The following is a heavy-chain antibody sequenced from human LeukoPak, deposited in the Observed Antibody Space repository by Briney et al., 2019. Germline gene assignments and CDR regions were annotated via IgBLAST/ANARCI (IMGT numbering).Heavy chain of an antibody. CDR3: ARDLVGLWFGKYDY. D-gene: IGHD3-10*01. CDR2: IYYSGST. V-gene: IGHV4-39*07. Sequence: SETLSLTCTVSGGSISSSSYYWGWIRQPPGKGLEWIGSIYYSGSTYYNPSLKSRVTISVDTSKNQFSLKLSSVTAADTAVYYCARDLVGLWFGKYDYWGQGTLVTVSS. CDR1: GGSISSSSYY. J-gene: IGHJ4*02.